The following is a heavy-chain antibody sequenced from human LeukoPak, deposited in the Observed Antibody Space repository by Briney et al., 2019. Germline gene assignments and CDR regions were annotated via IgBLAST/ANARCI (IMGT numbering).Heavy chain of an antibody. D-gene: IGHD2/OR15-2a*01. Sequence: SETLSLTCTVSGDSIGSYFWCWIWQCPGQGQEWVGHIYYSGSTNYNPSLKSRVAISVDTSRNPFSLKLSSVTAADTAIYYCARDGPAYSTRWYDYYYGLDVWGQGTTVTVSS. CDR3: ARDGPAYSTRWYDYYYGLDV. J-gene: IGHJ6*02. V-gene: IGHV4-59*13. CDR2: IYYSGST. CDR1: GDSIGSYF.